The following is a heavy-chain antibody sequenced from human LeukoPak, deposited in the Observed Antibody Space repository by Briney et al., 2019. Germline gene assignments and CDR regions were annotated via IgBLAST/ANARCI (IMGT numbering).Heavy chain of an antibody. V-gene: IGHV4-39*07. J-gene: IGHJ4*02. CDR3: ARGVGDYVWGSYRLFDY. CDR2: IYYSGST. Sequence: SETLSLTCTVSGGSISSSSYYWGWIRQPPGKGLEWIGSIYYSGSTYYNPSLKSRVTISVDTSKNQFSLKLSSVTAADTAVYYCARGVGDYVWGSYRLFDYWGQGTLVTVSS. CDR1: GGSISSSSYY. D-gene: IGHD3-16*02.